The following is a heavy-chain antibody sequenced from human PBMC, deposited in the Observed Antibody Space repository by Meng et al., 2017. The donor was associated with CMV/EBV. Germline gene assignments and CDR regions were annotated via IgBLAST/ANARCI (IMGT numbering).Heavy chain of an antibody. CDR2: INPSGGST. CDR1: GYTFTSYY. J-gene: IGHJ4*02. CDR3: ALAEYSSSLFDY. D-gene: IGHD6-13*01. V-gene: IGHV1-46*01. Sequence: QGRLVESGGEGKKPGASVKVPCKASGYTFTSYYMHWGRQAPGQGLEWMGIINPSGGSTSYAQKFQGRVTMTRDTSTSTVYMELSSLRSEDTAVYYCALAEYSSSLFDYWGQGTLVTVSS.